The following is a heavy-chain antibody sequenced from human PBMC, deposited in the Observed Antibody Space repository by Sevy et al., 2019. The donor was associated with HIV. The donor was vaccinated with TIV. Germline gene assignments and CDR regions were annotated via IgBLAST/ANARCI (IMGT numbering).Heavy chain of an antibody. V-gene: IGHV3-15*07. CDR2: IKSKTDGGTT. CDR1: GFTFSNAW. Sequence: GGSLRLSCAASGFTFSNAWMNWVRQAPGKGLEWVGRIKSKTDGGTTDYAEPVKGRFTISRDDYKNTLYLQMNSLKTEDTAVYYCTTSWRDYYDSSGIDYWGQGTLVTVSS. D-gene: IGHD3-22*01. J-gene: IGHJ4*02. CDR3: TTSWRDYYDSSGIDY.